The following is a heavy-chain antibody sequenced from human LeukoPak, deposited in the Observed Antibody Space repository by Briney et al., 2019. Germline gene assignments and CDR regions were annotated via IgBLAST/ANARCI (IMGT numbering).Heavy chain of an antibody. Sequence: SETLSLTCTVSGYSISSHYYWGWIRQPPGKGLEWIGNIYHSGTTYYNPSLKSRVTMSVDTSKNQLSLKLSSVTAADTALYYCARVSIGVAKIDYWGQGTLVTVSS. CDR3: ARVSIGVAKIDY. CDR2: IYHSGTT. V-gene: IGHV4-38-2*02. J-gene: IGHJ4*02. CDR1: GYSISSHYY. D-gene: IGHD3-3*01.